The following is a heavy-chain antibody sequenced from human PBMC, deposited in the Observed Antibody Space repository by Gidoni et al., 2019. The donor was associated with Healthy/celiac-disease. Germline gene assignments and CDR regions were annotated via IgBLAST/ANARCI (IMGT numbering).Heavy chain of an antibody. D-gene: IGHD2-15*01. CDR1: GSSISSSSYY. Sequence: QLQLQESGPGLVKPSETLSLTCTVSGSSISSSSYYWGWSRQPPGKGLEWIGSSYYSGSTYYNPSLKSRVTISVDTSKNQFSLKLSSVTAADTAVYYCARDRHCSGGSCYVDSYWGQGTLVTVSS. V-gene: IGHV4-39*07. CDR3: ARDRHCSGGSCYVDSY. CDR2: SYYSGST. J-gene: IGHJ4*02.